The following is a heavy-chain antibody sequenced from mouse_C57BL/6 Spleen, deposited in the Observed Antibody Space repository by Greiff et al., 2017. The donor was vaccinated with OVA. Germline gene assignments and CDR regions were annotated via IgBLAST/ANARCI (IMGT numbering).Heavy chain of an antibody. CDR2: IRRNSSNYAS. D-gene: IGHD2-3*01. V-gene: IGHV10-3*01. CDR1: RFTFHTHP. CDR3: VIPDGYYDARDY. J-gene: IGHJ4*01. Sequence: GGGLVQPKGSLKLSCAAPRFTFHTHPLHRVRQAPGKALEWAARIRRNSSNYASYYAHSVIDRFTISRDDSQSMLYLQMNHLKNEDAAMYYCVIPDGYYDARDYGGQGTSVTVSS.